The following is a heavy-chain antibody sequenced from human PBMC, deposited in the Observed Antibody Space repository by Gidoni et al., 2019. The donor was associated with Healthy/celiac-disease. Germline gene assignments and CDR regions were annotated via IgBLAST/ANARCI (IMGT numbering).Heavy chain of an antibody. J-gene: IGHJ3*02. Sequence: QVQLQESGPGLVKPSQTLSLTCTVSGGSISSGGYYWSWIRQHPGKGLEWIGYIYYSGSTYYNPSLKSRVTISVDTSKNQFSLKLSSVTAADTAVYYCARASVGGKKKRSDAFDIWGQGTMVTVSS. CDR2: IYYSGST. D-gene: IGHD1-26*01. CDR1: GGSISSGGYY. V-gene: IGHV4-31*03. CDR3: ARASVGGKKKRSDAFDI.